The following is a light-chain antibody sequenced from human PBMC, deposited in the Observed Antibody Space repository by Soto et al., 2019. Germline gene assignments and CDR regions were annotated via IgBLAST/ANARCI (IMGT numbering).Light chain of an antibody. CDR2: SAS. CDR1: QSIANY. CDR3: QQTYSAPPT. V-gene: IGKV1-39*01. J-gene: IGKJ4*01. Sequence: DFQMTQSPSSLSASVGDRVTIICRASQSIANYLNWYQQKPGKAPSLLIYSASTLQSGVPSRFSGSGSRTDFTLTISSLQPEDFATYFCQQTYSAPPTFGGGTKVEIK.